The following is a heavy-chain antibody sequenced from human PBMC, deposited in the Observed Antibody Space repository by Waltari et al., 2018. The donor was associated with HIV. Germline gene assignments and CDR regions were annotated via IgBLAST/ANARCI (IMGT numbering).Heavy chain of an antibody. V-gene: IGHV4-39*07. J-gene: IGHJ5*02. CDR2: IHYNGRT. CDR1: GGSMNTRDSY. CDR3: ARDSGLFMYDSRRAVLNWFDP. Sequence: QFKLQESGPRLRKPSETLSPTCTISGGSMNTRDSYWGWVRQPPGKGLEWIGNIHYNGRTFYNPSLQSRVTLSLDKSDNQFFLNFISVIAADTAVYYCARDSGLFMYDSRRAVLNWFDPWGQGLLVTVSS. D-gene: IGHD3-9*01.